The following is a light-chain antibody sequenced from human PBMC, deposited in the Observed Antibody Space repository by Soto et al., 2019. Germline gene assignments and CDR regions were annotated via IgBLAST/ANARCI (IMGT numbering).Light chain of an antibody. CDR3: AALDDSLNGWV. J-gene: IGLJ3*02. V-gene: IGLV1-36*01. CDR1: SSNIGNNA. CDR2: YDD. Sequence: QSVLTQPPSVSEAPRQRVTISCSGSSSNIGNNAVNWYQQLPGKAPKLLIYYDDLLPSGVSDRFSGSKSGTSASLAISGLRSEDEADYYCAALDDSLNGWVFGGGTKVTVL.